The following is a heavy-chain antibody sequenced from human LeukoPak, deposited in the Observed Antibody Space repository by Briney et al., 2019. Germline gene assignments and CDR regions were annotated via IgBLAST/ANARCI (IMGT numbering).Heavy chain of an antibody. D-gene: IGHD3-3*01. CDR1: GFTFDDYA. J-gene: IGHJ3*02. V-gene: IGHV3-9*01. CDR3: AKDSDADFWSGYYAVGAFDI. CDR2: ISWNSGSI. Sequence: GRSLRLSWAASGFTFDDYAMHWVRQAPGKGLEWVSGISWNSGSIGYADSVKGRFTISRDNAKNSLYLQMNSLRAEDTALYYCAKDSDADFWSGYYAVGAFDIWGQGTMVTVSS.